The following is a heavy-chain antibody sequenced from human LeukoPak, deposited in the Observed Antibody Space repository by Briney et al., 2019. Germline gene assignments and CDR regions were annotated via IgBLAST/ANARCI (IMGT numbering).Heavy chain of an antibody. D-gene: IGHD3-22*01. J-gene: IGHJ4*02. CDR2: ISGSGGST. Sequence: GGSLRLSCAASGFTFSSYAMSWVRQAPGKGLEWVSAISGSGGSTYYADSVKGRFTISRDNSKNTLYLQMNSLRAEDTAVYYCAKDTTYSYDSSGDYFDYWGQGTLVTVSS. CDR3: AKDTTYSYDSSGDYFDY. V-gene: IGHV3-23*01. CDR1: GFTFSSYA.